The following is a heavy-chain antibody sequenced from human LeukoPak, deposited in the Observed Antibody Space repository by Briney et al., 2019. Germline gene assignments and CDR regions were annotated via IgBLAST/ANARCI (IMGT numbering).Heavy chain of an antibody. D-gene: IGHD3-10*01. V-gene: IGHV2-5*02. CDR2: IYWDEDK. J-gene: IGHJ4*02. CDR3: AHNNYYGSGTSSYYFEY. CDR1: GFSLSTSGVG. Sequence: SGPTLVNPTQTLTLTCTFSGFSLSTSGVGVGWIRQPPGKALEWLAFIYWDEDKRYSTSLESRLTITEDTSKNQVVLTVTSMDPVDTATYYCAHNNYYGSGTSSYYFEYWGQGTLVTVSS.